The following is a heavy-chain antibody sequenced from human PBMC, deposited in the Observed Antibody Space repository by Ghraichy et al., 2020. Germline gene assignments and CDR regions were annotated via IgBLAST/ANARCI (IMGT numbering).Heavy chain of an antibody. J-gene: IGHJ4*02. CDR1: GFTFTYYA. Sequence: GGSLRLSCAASGFTFTYYAMSWVRQAPGKGLEWVSAISGSGGTTYYADSVKGRFTVSRDNSKNTLYLQINSLRAEDTAVYYCAKGDTIFGVVILFYYFDYWGPGTLVTVSS. CDR2: ISGSGGTT. D-gene: IGHD3-3*01. CDR3: AKGDTIFGVVILFYYFDY. V-gene: IGHV3-23*01.